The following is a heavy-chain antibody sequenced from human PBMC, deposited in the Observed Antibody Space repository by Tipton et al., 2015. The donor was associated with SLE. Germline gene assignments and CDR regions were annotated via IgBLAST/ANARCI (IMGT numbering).Heavy chain of an antibody. CDR3: AREELYYYDSSGYYGMDV. CDR2: ISYDGSNK. CDR1: GFSFSSYA. V-gene: IGHV3-30-3*01. D-gene: IGHD3-22*01. Sequence: SLRLSCAASGFSFSSYAMHWVRQAPGKGLEWVAIISYDGSNKYYADSLKGRFTISRDNSKNTLYLQMNSLRAEDTAVYYCAREELYYYDSSGYYGMDVWGQGTTVTVSS. J-gene: IGHJ6*02.